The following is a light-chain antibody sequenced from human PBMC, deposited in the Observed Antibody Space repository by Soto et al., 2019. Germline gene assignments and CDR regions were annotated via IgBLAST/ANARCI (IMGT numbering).Light chain of an antibody. Sequence: DIQMTQSPSTLSASVGDRVTITCRASQTFSNSLAWYQQKPGKAPKLLIYKASSLQSGVPSRFSGSGSGTEFTLTISSLQPDDFATYYCQQYNTTFGQGTKLEIK. CDR1: QTFSNS. CDR2: KAS. V-gene: IGKV1-5*03. J-gene: IGKJ2*01. CDR3: QQYNTT.